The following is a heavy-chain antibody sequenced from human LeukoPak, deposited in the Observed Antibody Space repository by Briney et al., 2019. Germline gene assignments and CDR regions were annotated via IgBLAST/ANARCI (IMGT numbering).Heavy chain of an antibody. D-gene: IGHD1-26*01. CDR2: IYSGGST. V-gene: IGHV3-53*01. Sequence: PGGSLRLSCAASGFTVSSNYMSWVRQAPGRGLEWVSVIYSGGSTYYADSVKGRFTISRDNSKNTLYLQMNSLRAEDTAVYYCASLPLVGATEGGLDYWGQGTLVTVSS. J-gene: IGHJ4*02. CDR3: ASLPLVGATEGGLDY. CDR1: GFTVSSNY.